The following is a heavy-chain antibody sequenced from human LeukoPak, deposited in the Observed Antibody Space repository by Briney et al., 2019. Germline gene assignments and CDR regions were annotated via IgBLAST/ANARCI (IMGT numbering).Heavy chain of an antibody. D-gene: IGHD3-16*02. Sequence: ASVKVSCKASGYTFTSYGISWVRQAPGQGLEWMGWISAYNGNTNYAQKLQGRVTMTTDTSTSTAYTELRSLRSDDTAVYYCARSPYDYVWGSYRYYFDYWGQGTLVTVSS. V-gene: IGHV1-18*01. CDR3: ARSPYDYVWGSYRYYFDY. J-gene: IGHJ4*02. CDR1: GYTFTSYG. CDR2: ISAYNGNT.